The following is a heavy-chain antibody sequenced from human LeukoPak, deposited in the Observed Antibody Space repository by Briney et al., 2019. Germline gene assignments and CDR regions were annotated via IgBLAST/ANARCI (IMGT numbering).Heavy chain of an antibody. CDR1: GFTFSSYA. V-gene: IGHV3-23*01. J-gene: IGHJ5*02. D-gene: IGHD3-10*01. Sequence: GGSLRLSCAASGFTFSSYAMSWVRQAPGKGLEWVSAISGSGGSTYYADSVKGRFTISRDNSKNTLYLQMNSLRAEDTAVYYCAKDLWFGELNNWFDPWGQGTLVTDSS. CDR3: AKDLWFGELNNWFDP. CDR2: ISGSGGST.